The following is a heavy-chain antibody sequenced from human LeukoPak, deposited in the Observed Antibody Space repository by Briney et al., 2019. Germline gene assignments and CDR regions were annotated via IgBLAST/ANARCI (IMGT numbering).Heavy chain of an antibody. D-gene: IGHD6-13*01. J-gene: IGHJ4*02. CDR3: AKDSAAAGVSYFDY. CDR2: ISGSGGST. Sequence: GGSLRLSCAASGFTFSSYAMSWVRQAPGKGLEWVSAISGSGGSTYYADSVKGRFTISRDNSENTLYLQMNSLRAEDTAVYYCAKDSAAAGVSYFDYWGQGTLVTVSS. V-gene: IGHV3-23*01. CDR1: GFTFSSYA.